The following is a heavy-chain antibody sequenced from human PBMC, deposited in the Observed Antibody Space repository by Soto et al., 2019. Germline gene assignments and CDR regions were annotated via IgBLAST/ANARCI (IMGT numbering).Heavy chain of an antibody. Sequence: QAQLVQSGPEVKKPGASVKVSCKASGYTFSSYGISWVRQAPGQGLEWLGWISPYDDDTKYAQNLEGRVRMTTDQSTRTVDMDLRSLRSDDTAIYYCARGGYYDSSGSRNYHYYGMDVWGQGTTVTVSS. J-gene: IGHJ6*02. CDR2: ISPYDDDT. D-gene: IGHD3-22*01. CDR3: ARGGYYDSSGSRNYHYYGMDV. CDR1: GYTFSSYG. V-gene: IGHV1-18*01.